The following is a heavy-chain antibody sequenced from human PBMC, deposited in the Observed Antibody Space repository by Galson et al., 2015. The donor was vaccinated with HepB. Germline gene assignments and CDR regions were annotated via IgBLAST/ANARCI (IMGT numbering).Heavy chain of an antibody. J-gene: IGHJ5*02. CDR1: GFTFSSSD. CDR2: ITTSGDWT. D-gene: IGHD3-16*01. V-gene: IGHV3-23*01. CDR3: AKNWGS. Sequence: SLRLSCAASGFTFSSSDMSWVRQAPGEGLEWVSSITTSGDWTFYADSVKGRFTISRDNSKNMVYLQMNSLRADDTAIYYCAKNWGSWGQGTLVTVSS.